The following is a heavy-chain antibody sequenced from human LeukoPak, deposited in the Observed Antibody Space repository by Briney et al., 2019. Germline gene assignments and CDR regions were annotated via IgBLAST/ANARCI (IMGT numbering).Heavy chain of an antibody. CDR1: GFTFSSYA. J-gene: IGHJ4*02. CDR2: ISGSGGST. V-gene: IGHV3-23*01. Sequence: PGGSLRLSCAASGFTFSSYAMSWVRQAPGRGLEWVSAISGSGGSTYYADSVKGRFTISRDNSKNTLYLQMNSLRAEDTAVYYCAKDRGVAVATGEPGSFVGWGYDYWGQGTLVTVSS. D-gene: IGHD6-19*01. CDR3: AKDRGVAVATGEPGSFVGWGYDY.